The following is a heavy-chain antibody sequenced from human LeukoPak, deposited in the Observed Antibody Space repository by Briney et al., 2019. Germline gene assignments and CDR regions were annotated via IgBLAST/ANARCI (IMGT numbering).Heavy chain of an antibody. J-gene: IGHJ5*02. D-gene: IGHD5-18*01. Sequence: SETLSLTCSVAGGSISTYYWNWIRQTPGKGLEWIGHISNGNTEYNPSLKIRVTISVDTSKNQISLKLTSVTAADTAVYYCARDKAHSYGRYFDPWGQGALVTVSS. CDR1: GGSISTYY. CDR3: ARDKAHSYGRYFDP. CDR2: ISNGNT. V-gene: IGHV4-59*01.